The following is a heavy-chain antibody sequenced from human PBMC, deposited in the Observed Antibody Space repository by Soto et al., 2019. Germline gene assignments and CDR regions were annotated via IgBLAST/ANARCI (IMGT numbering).Heavy chain of an antibody. D-gene: IGHD6-13*01. J-gene: IGHJ5*02. CDR1: GYSFTNNG. V-gene: IGHV1-18*01. Sequence: ASVKVCCKASGYSFTNNGISWVRQAPGQRLEWMRWISAYNGNTNYVKKFQGRVTMTTDTSTSTASMELRSLRSDDTAVYYCARVSYSGNWFVHSVAGPNWFDPWGQGTLVTVSS. CDR3: ARVSYSGNWFVHSVAGPNWFDP. CDR2: ISAYNGNT.